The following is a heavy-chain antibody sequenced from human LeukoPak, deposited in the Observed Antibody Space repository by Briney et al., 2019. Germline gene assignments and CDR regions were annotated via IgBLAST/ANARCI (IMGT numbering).Heavy chain of an antibody. Sequence: GESLKISCKGSGYSFSNYWIAWVRQMPGKGLEWMGIIYPGDSDTTYSPSFQGQVTISADKSISTAYLQWSSLEASDTAMYYCARLSAYGSGSYPSHWGQGTLVTVSS. J-gene: IGHJ4*02. V-gene: IGHV5-51*01. D-gene: IGHD3-10*01. CDR3: ARLSAYGSGSYPSH. CDR1: GYSFSNYW. CDR2: IYPGDSDT.